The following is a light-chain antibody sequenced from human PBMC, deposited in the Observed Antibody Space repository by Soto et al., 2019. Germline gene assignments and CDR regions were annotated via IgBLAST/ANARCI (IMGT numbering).Light chain of an antibody. CDR3: QQYATSPIT. J-gene: IGKJ5*01. CDR1: ESSSRSF. V-gene: IGKV3-20*01. CDR2: GAS. Sequence: PGERATLSCRASESSSRSFLAWYQQKPGQAPRLLLYGASSRATGIPDRFSGSGSGTDFTLSITSLEPEDFAVYFCQQYATSPITFGQGTRLEIK.